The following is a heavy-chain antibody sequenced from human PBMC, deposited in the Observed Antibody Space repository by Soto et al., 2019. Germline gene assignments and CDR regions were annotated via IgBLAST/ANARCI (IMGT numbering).Heavy chain of an antibody. CDR3: ARATANYCGGDCLENWFDP. Sequence: ASVKVSCKASGGTFSSYAISWVRQAPGQGPEWMGGIIPIFGTANYAQKFQGRVTITADESTSTAYMELSSLRSEDTAVYYCARATANYCGGDCLENWFDPWGQGTLVTVSS. CDR2: IIPIFGTA. J-gene: IGHJ5*02. D-gene: IGHD2-21*02. CDR1: GGTFSSYA. V-gene: IGHV1-69*13.